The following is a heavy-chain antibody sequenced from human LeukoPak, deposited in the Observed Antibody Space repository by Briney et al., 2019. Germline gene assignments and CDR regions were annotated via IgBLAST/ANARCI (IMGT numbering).Heavy chain of an antibody. V-gene: IGHV4-4*07. D-gene: IGHD2-2*01. CDR2: IYTSGST. J-gene: IGHJ4*02. Sequence: SETLSLTCTVSGGSISSYYWSWIRQPAGKGLEWIGRIYTSGSTNYNPSLKSRVTISVDTSKTQFSLKLSSVTAADTAVYYCARDIGAGSTSFIPADYWGQGTLVTVSS. CDR1: GGSISSYY. CDR3: ARDIGAGSTSFIPADY.